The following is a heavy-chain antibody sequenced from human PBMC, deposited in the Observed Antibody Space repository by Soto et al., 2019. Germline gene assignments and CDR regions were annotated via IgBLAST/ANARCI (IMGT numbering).Heavy chain of an antibody. V-gene: IGHV6-1*01. D-gene: IGHD3-16*01. CDR3: ARDRSLRFTGVPHWYFDL. CDR1: GDSVSSNSAA. CDR2: TYYRAKWYN. J-gene: IGHJ2*01. Sequence: SETLSLTCAISGDSVSSNSAAWNWIRQSPSRGLEWLGRTYYRAKWYNDYAVSVKSRITINPDTSKNQFSLKLNSVTPEDTAVYYCARDRSLRFTGVPHWYFDLWGRGTLVTVSS.